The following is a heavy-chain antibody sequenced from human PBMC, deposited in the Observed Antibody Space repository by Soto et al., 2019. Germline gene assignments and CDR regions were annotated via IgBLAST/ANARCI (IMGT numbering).Heavy chain of an antibody. CDR2: IIPISGTA. D-gene: IGHD2-2*01. J-gene: IGHJ6*02. V-gene: IGHV1-69*01. CDR1: GGTFSSYA. Sequence: QVQLVQSGAEVKKPGSSVKVSCKASGGTFSSYAISCVRPAPGQGLEWMGGIIPISGTANYAQKFQGRVTITADESTSTAYMELSSLRSADTAVYYCARSQGSSTSLELYYYYYYGMDVWGQGTTVTVSS. CDR3: ARSQGSSTSLELYYYYYYGMDV.